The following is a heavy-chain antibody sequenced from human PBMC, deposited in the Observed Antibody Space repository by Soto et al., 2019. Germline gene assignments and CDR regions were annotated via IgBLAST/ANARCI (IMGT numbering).Heavy chain of an antibody. CDR3: ARGIFGSGTANDY. D-gene: IGHD3-10*01. CDR2: INGDGSGT. Sequence: EVQLVESGGGLVQPGGSMRLSCAASGFTCSGSWMHWVRQAPGKGLVWVSRINGDGSGTSYADFVTGRFTISRDDAKNTLFLQMNGLRAEDTAVYYCARGIFGSGTANDYWGQGTLVTVSS. CDR1: GFTCSGSW. J-gene: IGHJ4*02. V-gene: IGHV3-74*01.